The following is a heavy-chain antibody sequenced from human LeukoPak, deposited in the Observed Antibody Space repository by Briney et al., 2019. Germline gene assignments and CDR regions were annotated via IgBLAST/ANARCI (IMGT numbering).Heavy chain of an antibody. D-gene: IGHD3-22*01. J-gene: IGHJ4*02. Sequence: SSETLSLTCTVSGGSISSYYWSWIRQPAGKGLEWIGRIYTSGSTNYNPSLQSRVTMSVDTSKNQFSLKLSSVTAADTAVYYCARTNYYYDSSGYFVYYFDYWGQGTLVTVSS. CDR2: IYTSGST. V-gene: IGHV4-4*07. CDR1: GGSISSYY. CDR3: ARTNYYYDSSGYFVYYFDY.